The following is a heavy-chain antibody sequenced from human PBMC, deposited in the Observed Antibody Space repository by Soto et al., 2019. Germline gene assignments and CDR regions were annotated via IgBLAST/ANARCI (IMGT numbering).Heavy chain of an antibody. CDR2: ISGSGAGT. CDR3: ARHTRGYSSAWSLRAENFQH. Sequence: LSLTCAASGFAFSSYALSWVRQAPGKGLEWVSAISGSGAGTYYTDSVKGRFTISRDNSKNTVYLQMNSLRAEDTAVYYCARHTRGYSSAWSLRAENFQHWGQGTLVTVSS. V-gene: IGHV3-23*01. CDR1: GFAFSSYA. D-gene: IGHD6-19*01. J-gene: IGHJ1*01.